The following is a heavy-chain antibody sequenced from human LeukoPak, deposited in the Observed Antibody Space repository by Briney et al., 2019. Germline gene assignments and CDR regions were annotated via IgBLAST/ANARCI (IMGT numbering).Heavy chain of an antibody. Sequence: GGSLRLSCAASGFTFSSYGMSWVRQARGKGLEWVSVITSGGSTYYADSVKGRFTISRDNSKNTLYVQMNSLRAEDTAVYYCAGGTSWGDYWGQGTLVTVSS. CDR1: GFTFSSYG. J-gene: IGHJ4*02. D-gene: IGHD6-13*01. CDR2: ITSGGST. CDR3: AGGTSWGDY. V-gene: IGHV3-23*01.